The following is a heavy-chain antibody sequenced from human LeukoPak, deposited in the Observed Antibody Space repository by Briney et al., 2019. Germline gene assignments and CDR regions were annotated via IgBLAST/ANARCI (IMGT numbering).Heavy chain of an antibody. V-gene: IGHV3-13*01. CDR1: GFTFSRYD. D-gene: IGHD5-18*01. J-gene: IGHJ3*02. Sequence: PGGSLRLSCAASGFTFSRYDVHWVRQVTGKGLQWVAGIGTAGDTYYAGSVKGRFTISRQNAKNSLYLQTNSLRDGDTAVYYCARVDTVMGADAFDIWGQGTKVTVSS. CDR2: IGTAGDT. CDR3: ARVDTVMGADAFDI.